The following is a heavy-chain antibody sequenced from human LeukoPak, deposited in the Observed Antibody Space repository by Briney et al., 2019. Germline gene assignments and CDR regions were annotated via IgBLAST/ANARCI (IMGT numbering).Heavy chain of an antibody. CDR3: AGETLGCGGHCLDF. J-gene: IGHJ4*02. Sequence: GGSLRLSCAASGFTFSSYEWNWVRQAPGKGLEWISYIDTSSSTTYYADSVKGRFTTSRDNAKNSLFLQMNSLRAEDTALYYGAGETLGCGGHCLDFWDRGTRVTVSS. D-gene: IGHD2-21*01. V-gene: IGHV3-48*03. CDR1: GFTFSSYE. CDR2: IDTSSSTT.